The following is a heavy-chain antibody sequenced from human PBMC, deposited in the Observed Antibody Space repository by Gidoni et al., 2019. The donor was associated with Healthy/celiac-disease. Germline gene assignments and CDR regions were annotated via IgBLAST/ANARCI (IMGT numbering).Heavy chain of an antibody. CDR3: ARRGALDSSSWSYFDY. D-gene: IGHD6-13*01. CDR2: IYYSGST. CDR1: CGSISSSSDY. V-gene: IGHV4-39*01. Sequence: QLQLQESGPGLVKPSESLSLTCTVSCGSISSSSDYWGWIRQPPGKGLEWIGSIYYSGSTYYNPSLKSRVTISVYTSKNQFSLKLSSVTAADTAVYYCARRGALDSSSWSYFDYWGQGTLVTVSS. J-gene: IGHJ4*02.